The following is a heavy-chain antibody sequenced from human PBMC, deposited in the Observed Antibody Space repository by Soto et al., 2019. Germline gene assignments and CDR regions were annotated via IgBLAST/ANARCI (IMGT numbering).Heavy chain of an antibody. J-gene: IGHJ6*03. CDR3: ARDSPSITAAGPNYYYYYYMDV. CDR2: INAGNGNT. V-gene: IGHV1-3*01. CDR1: GYTFTSYA. Sequence: ALVKVSCKASGYTFTSYAMHWVRQAPGQRLEWMGWINAGNGNTKYSQKFQGRVTITRDTSASTAYMELSSLRSEDTAVYYCARDSPSITAAGPNYYYYYYMDVWGKGTTVTVSS. D-gene: IGHD6-13*01.